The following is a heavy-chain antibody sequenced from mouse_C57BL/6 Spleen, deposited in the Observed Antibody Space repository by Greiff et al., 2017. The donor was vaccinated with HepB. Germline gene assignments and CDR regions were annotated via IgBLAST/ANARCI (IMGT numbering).Heavy chain of an antibody. V-gene: IGHV5-4*01. CDR3: ARDEGLLRLGV. D-gene: IGHD1-1*01. J-gene: IGHJ1*03. CDR2: ISDGGSYT. Sequence: EVQLVESGGGLVKPGGSLKLSCAASGFTFSSYAMSWVRQTPEKRLEWVATISDGGSYTYYPDNVKGRFTISRDNAKNNLYLQMSHLKSEDTAMYYCARDEGLLRLGVWGTGTTVTVSS. CDR1: GFTFSSYA.